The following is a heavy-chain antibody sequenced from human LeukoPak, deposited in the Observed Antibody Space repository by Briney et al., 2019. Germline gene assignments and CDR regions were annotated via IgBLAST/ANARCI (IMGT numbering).Heavy chain of an antibody. CDR3: ARHFSLPMYLYWFDP. Sequence: SETLSLTCTVSGGSISSYYWSWIRQPPGKGLEWIGYIYYSGSTNYNPPLKSRVTISVDTSKNQFSLKLSSVTAADTAVYYCARHFSLPMYLYWFDPWGQGTLVTVSS. V-gene: IGHV4-59*01. CDR2: IYYSGST. J-gene: IGHJ5*02. CDR1: GGSISSYY. D-gene: IGHD3-3*02.